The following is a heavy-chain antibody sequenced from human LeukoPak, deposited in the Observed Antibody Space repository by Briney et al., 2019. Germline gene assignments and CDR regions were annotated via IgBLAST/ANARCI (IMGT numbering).Heavy chain of an antibody. D-gene: IGHD6-19*01. J-gene: IGHJ3*02. CDR1: GFTFSSYG. CDR2: IRYDGSNK. Sequence: PGGSLRLSCAASGFTFSSYGMHWVRQAPGKGLEWVAFIRYDGSNKYYADSVKGRFTISRDNSKNTLYLQMNSLRAEDTAVYYCARRGAVANAFDIWGLGTMVTVSS. V-gene: IGHV3-30*02. CDR3: ARRGAVANAFDI.